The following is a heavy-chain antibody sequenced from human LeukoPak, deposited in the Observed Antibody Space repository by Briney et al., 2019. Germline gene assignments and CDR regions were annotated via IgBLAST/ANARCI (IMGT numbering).Heavy chain of an antibody. Sequence: GGSLRLSCIASGFTFSSYAMSWVRQAPGKGLEWVSALSGSGGSTYYADSVKGRFAISRDNSKNTLYLHMNSLRAEDTAVYFCAKIVGLYFDWKGFDYWGQGTLVTVSS. CDR2: LSGSGGST. V-gene: IGHV3-23*01. J-gene: IGHJ4*02. CDR3: AKIVGLYFDWKGFDY. D-gene: IGHD3-9*01. CDR1: GFTFSSYA.